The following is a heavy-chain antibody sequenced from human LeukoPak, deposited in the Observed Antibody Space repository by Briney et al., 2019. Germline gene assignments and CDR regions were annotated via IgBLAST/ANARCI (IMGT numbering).Heavy chain of an antibody. CDR3: ARFSSSPRYFDL. CDR2: IYSGGST. Sequence: GGSLRLSCAVSGYIVSSNDMSWVRQAPGRGLEWVSVIYSGGSTYYADSVKGRFTISRDTSKNTVYLQMNSLRAEDTAMYYCARFSSSPRYFDLWGRGTLVTVSP. CDR1: GYIVSSND. J-gene: IGHJ2*01. D-gene: IGHD6-6*01. V-gene: IGHV3-53*01.